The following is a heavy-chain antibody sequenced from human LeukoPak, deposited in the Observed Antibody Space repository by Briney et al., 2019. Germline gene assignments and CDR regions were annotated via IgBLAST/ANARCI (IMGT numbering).Heavy chain of an antibody. J-gene: IGHJ6*02. V-gene: IGHV3-7*01. CDR3: ARDGGPTAMDDYYYYGMDV. Sequence: PGGSLRLSCAASGFTFSTYWMSWVRQAPGKGLEWVVNIKQDGSEKYYVDSVKGRFTISRDNAKNSLYLQMNSLRVEDTAVYYCARDGGPTAMDDYYYYGMDVWGQGTTVTVSS. CDR1: GFTFSTYW. CDR2: IKQDGSEK. D-gene: IGHD5-18*01.